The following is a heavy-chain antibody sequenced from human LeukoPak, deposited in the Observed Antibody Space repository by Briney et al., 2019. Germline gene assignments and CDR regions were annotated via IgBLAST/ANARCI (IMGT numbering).Heavy chain of an antibody. V-gene: IGHV3-33*01. CDR2: IWYDGSNK. J-gene: IGHJ4*02. CDR3: VRDRENSYFEY. Sequence: GGSLRLSCAASRFTFKSYGMHWGRQAPGKGLEWVAVIWYDGSNKYYADSVKGRFTISRDNSKNTLYLQMNSLRAEDTAVYYCVRDRENSYFEYWGQGTPVTVSS. D-gene: IGHD4-23*01. CDR1: RFTFKSYG.